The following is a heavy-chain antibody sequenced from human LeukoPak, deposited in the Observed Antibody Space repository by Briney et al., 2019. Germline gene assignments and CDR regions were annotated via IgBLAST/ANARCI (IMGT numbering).Heavy chain of an antibody. J-gene: IGHJ3*02. Sequence: PSETLSLTCTVSGGSISSYYWNWIRQPPGKGLEWIGYIYYSGSTNYNPSLKSRVTISVDTSKNQFSLKLSSVTAADTAVYYCARLRELATLHDAFDIWGQGTMVAVSS. D-gene: IGHD5-24*01. CDR1: GGSISSYY. CDR2: IYYSGST. V-gene: IGHV4-59*08. CDR3: ARLRELATLHDAFDI.